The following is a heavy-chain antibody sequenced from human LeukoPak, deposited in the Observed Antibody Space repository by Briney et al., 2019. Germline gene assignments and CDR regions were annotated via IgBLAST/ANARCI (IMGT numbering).Heavy chain of an antibody. D-gene: IGHD5-18*01. CDR2: ISGGGETT. Sequence: GGSLRLSCSASEFTFSSYEMNWVRPALGKGVEWVSYISGGGETTLYADSVKGRFTTSRDNAKNSLYLQLTSLRAEDTAVYYCARVGRIQYFDCWGQGTLVTVSS. J-gene: IGHJ4*02. V-gene: IGHV3-48*03. CDR1: EFTFSSYE. CDR3: ARVGRIQYFDC.